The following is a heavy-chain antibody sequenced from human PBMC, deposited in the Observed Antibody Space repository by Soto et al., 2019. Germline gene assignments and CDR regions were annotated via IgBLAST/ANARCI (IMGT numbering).Heavy chain of an antibody. CDR1: GFTVSTYG. V-gene: IGHV3-30*03. CDR2: ISRDGGNK. CDR3: TGEVASGY. J-gene: IGHJ4*02. D-gene: IGHD2-8*02. Sequence: QVQLVESGGGVVQPRKSLRLSCAVSGFTVSTYGMHWVRQAPGKGLAWVAVISRDGGNKYYADSVKGRFTISRDNSRNTLFLEMNSLRGDDMAVYYCTGEVASGYWGQGTLVTVSS.